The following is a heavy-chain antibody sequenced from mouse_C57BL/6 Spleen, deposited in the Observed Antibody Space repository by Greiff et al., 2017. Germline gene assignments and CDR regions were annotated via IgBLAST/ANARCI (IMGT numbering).Heavy chain of an antibody. J-gene: IGHJ4*01. V-gene: IGHV3-6*01. Sequence: ESGPGLVKPSPSLSLTCSVTGYSITSGYYWNWIRQFPGNKLEWMGYISYDGSNNYNPSLKNRISITRDTSKNQFFLKLNSVTTEDTATYYCAREVITTEDYAMDYWGQGTSVTVAS. CDR2: ISYDGSN. D-gene: IGHD1-1*01. CDR3: AREVITTEDYAMDY. CDR1: GYSITSGYY.